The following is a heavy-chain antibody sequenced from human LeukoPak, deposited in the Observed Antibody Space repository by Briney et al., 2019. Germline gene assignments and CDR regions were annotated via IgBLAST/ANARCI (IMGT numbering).Heavy chain of an antibody. V-gene: IGHV3-30-3*01. J-gene: IGHJ5*02. CDR3: ARGPDIVVVVAAIPSGWFDP. CDR2: ISYDGSNK. Sequence: GGSLRLSCAASGFTFSSYGMHWVRQAPGKGLEWVADISYDGSNKYYADSVKGRFTISRDNSKNTLYLQMNSLRGEDTAVYYCARGPDIVVVVAAIPSGWFDPWGQGTLVTVSS. D-gene: IGHD2-15*01. CDR1: GFTFSSYG.